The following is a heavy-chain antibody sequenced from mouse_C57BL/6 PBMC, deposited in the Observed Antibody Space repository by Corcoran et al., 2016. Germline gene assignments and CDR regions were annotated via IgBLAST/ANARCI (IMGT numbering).Heavy chain of an antibody. D-gene: IGHD1-1*01. J-gene: IGHJ1*03. CDR2: INPNNGGT. Sequence: EVQLQQSGPELVKPGASVKISCKASGYTFTDYYMNWVKQSHGKSLEWIGDINPNNGGTSYNEKFKGKATLTVDKSSSTADMELRSLTSEDSAVYYCTRRTYSSCPEWYFDVWVTGTTVTVSS. V-gene: IGHV1-26*01. CDR3: TRRTYSSCPEWYFDV. CDR1: GYTFTDYY.